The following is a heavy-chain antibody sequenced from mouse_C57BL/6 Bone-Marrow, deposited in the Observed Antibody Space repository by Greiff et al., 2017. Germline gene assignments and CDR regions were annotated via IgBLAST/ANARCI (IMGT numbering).Heavy chain of an antibody. CDR1: GFTFTDYY. CDR2: IRNKANGYTT. Sequence: EVQLQESGGGLVQPGGSLSLSCAASGFTFTDYYMSWVRQPPGKALEWLGFIRNKANGYTTEYSASVKGRFTIFRDNSQSILYLQMNALRAEDSATYYCARYDGGFAYWGQGTLVTVSA. J-gene: IGHJ3*01. D-gene: IGHD1-1*02. V-gene: IGHV7-3*01. CDR3: ARYDGGFAY.